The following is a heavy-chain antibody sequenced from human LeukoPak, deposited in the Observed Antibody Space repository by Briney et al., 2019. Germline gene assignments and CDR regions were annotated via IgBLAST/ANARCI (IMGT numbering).Heavy chain of an antibody. Sequence: SETLSLTCSVSGGSISSPNHDWAWIRQPPGQGLEWIGSIYYSGTTYYNLSLKSRVTLSVDTPQNQFSLKLSSVTAADTAIYFCARSLGANTWVGNWFDPWGQGTLVTVSP. J-gene: IGHJ5*02. CDR2: IYYSGTT. CDR1: GGSISSPNHD. CDR3: ARSLGANTWVGNWFDP. V-gene: IGHV4-39*01. D-gene: IGHD3-10*01.